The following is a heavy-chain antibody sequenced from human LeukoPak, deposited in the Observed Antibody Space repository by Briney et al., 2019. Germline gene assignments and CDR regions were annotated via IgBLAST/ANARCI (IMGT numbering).Heavy chain of an antibody. CDR3: ARGTRPHYYDSSGFGWFDP. CDR2: INQSGST. D-gene: IGHD3-22*01. V-gene: IGHV4-34*01. Sequence: PSETLSLTCAVYGGSFSGYYWGWIRHPPGKGLEWIGEINQSGSTNYYPSLKSRVTISVDTSKNQFSLKLSSVTAADTAVYYCARGTRPHYYDSSGFGWFDPWGQGTLVTVSS. J-gene: IGHJ5*02. CDR1: GGSFSGYY.